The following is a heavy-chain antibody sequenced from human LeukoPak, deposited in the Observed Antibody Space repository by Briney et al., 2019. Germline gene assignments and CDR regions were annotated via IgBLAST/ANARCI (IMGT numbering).Heavy chain of an antibody. J-gene: IGHJ4*02. CDR1: GASITSYH. D-gene: IGHD4-17*01. Sequence: SETLSLTCTVSGASITSYHWSWIRQPPGKGLEWIGEINHSGSTNYNPSLKSRVTVSVDTSKNQFSLKLSSVTAADTAVYYCARSDYGDYYFDYWGQGTLVTVSS. V-gene: IGHV4-34*01. CDR3: ARSDYGDYYFDY. CDR2: INHSGST.